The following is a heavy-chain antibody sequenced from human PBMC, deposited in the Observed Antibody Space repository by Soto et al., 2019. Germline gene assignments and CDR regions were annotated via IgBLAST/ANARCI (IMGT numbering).Heavy chain of an antibody. CDR1: GFTFDDYA. CDR3: AKDLTNYDSSGHYFDF. V-gene: IGHV3-9*01. Sequence: LRLSCAASGFTFDDYAMHWVRQAPGKGLEWVSGISWNSGSVGYADSVKGRFTISRDNAKNSPYLQTNSLRAEDTAFYYCAKDLTNYDSSGHYFDFWGQGTLVTVSS. CDR2: ISWNSGSV. J-gene: IGHJ4*02. D-gene: IGHD3-22*01.